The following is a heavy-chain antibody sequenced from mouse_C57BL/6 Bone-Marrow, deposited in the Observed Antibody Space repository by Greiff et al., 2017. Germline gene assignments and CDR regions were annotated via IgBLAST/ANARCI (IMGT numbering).Heavy chain of an antibody. CDR3: ARNWDGYFDV. CDR2: SRNKANDYTT. D-gene: IGHD4-1*01. V-gene: IGHV7-1*01. J-gene: IGHJ1*03. Sequence: EVQLVESGGGLVQSGRSLRLSCATSGFTFSDFYMEWVRQAPGKGLEWIAASRNKANDYTTEYSASVKGRFIVSRDTSQSILYLQMNALRAEDTAIYYCARNWDGYFDVWGTGTTVTVSS. CDR1: GFTFSDFY.